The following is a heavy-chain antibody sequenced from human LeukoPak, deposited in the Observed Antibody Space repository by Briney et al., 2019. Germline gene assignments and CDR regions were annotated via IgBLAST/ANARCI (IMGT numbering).Heavy chain of an antibody. CDR3: ARYDILTGALGH. CDR2: INPNSGGT. D-gene: IGHD3-9*01. Sequence: ASVKVSCKASGYTFTGYYMHWVRQAPGQGLEWMGWINPNSGGTNYAQKFQGRVTMTRDTSISTAYMELSRLRSDDTAVYYCARYDILTGALGHWGQGTLVTVSS. V-gene: IGHV1-2*02. CDR1: GYTFTGYY. J-gene: IGHJ4*02.